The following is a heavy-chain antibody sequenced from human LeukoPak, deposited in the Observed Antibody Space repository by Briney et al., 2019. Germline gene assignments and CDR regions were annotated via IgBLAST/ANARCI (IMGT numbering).Heavy chain of an antibody. D-gene: IGHD2-2*02. J-gene: IGHJ6*02. CDR1: GGSISSYY. Sequence: SETLSLTCTASGGSISSYYWSWIRQPPGKGLEWIGYIYYSGSTNYNPSLKSRVTISVDTSKNQFSLKLSSVTAADTAVYYCARVNLVPAAIPYYYYYGMDVWGQGTTVTVSS. CDR3: ARVNLVPAAIPYYYYYGMDV. CDR2: IYYSGST. V-gene: IGHV4-59*01.